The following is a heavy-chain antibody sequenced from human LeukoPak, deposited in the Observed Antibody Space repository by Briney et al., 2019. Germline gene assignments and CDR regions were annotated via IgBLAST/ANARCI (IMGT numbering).Heavy chain of an antibody. CDR1: GFTFSSYG. CDR3: ARGSIGYCSSTSCSHGDY. D-gene: IGHD2-2*01. J-gene: IGHJ4*02. Sequence: PGGSLRLSCAASGFTFSSYGMHWVRQAPGKGLEWVAVISYDGSNKYYADSVKGRFTISRDNSKNTLYLQMNSLRAEDTAVYYCARGSIGYCSSTSCSHGDYWGQGTLVTVSS. V-gene: IGHV3-30*03. CDR2: ISYDGSNK.